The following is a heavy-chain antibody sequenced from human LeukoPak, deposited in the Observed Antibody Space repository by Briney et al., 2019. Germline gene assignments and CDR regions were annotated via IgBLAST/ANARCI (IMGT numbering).Heavy chain of an antibody. CDR3: ARGYSGSYRVDY. D-gene: IGHD1-26*01. V-gene: IGHV3-74*01. J-gene: IGHJ4*02. CDR2: ISSDGSST. Sequence: GGSLRLSCAASGFTFSSYWMHWVRQAPGKGLVWVSRISSDGSSTTYADSVRGRFTISRDNAKNTLYLQMNSLRAEDTAVYYCARGYSGSYRVDYWGQGTLVTVSS. CDR1: GFTFSSYW.